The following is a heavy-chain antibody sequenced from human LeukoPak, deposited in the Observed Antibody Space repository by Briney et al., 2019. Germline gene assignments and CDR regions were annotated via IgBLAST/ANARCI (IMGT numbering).Heavy chain of an antibody. V-gene: IGHV4-34*01. J-gene: IGHJ4*02. CDR2: INHSGST. Sequence: SSETLSLTCAVYGGSFSGYYWSWIRQPPGKGLEWIGEINHSGSTSYNPSLKSRVTISVDTSKNQFSLKLSSVTAADTAVYYCVRRQHFGDPHWGQGTLVTVST. CDR3: VRRQHFGDPH. D-gene: IGHD4-17*01. CDR1: GGSFSGYY.